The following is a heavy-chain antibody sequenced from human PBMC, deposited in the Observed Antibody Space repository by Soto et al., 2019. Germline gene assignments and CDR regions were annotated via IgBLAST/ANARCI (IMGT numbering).Heavy chain of an antibody. D-gene: IGHD6-19*01. CDR3: ARGAGYSSGWYDY. V-gene: IGHV3-53*04. Sequence: EVQLVESGGGLVQPGGFLRLSCAASWFTVRSNFMRWVRQAPGKGVEGGSVIYSGGTTYYADSVKGRFTISRHNSKNTLYLQMNSLRAEDTAVYYCARGAGYSSGWYDYWGQGTLVTVSS. CDR2: IYSGGTT. CDR1: WFTVRSNF. J-gene: IGHJ4*02.